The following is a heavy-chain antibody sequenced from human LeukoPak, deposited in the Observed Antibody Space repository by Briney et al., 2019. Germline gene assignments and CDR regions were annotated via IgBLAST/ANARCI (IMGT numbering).Heavy chain of an antibody. V-gene: IGHV3-74*01. CDR3: TRRVDAARWYDP. CDR2: INGDGTTV. CDR1: GFTFSSYW. Sequence: GGSLRLSCAASGFTFSSYWMHWVRQAPGEGLVWVSRINGDGTTVSYAGSVKGRFTISRDNAKNTLYLQMNSLRAEDTAIYYCTRRVDAARWYDPWGQGTLVTVSS. D-gene: IGHD2-8*01. J-gene: IGHJ5*02.